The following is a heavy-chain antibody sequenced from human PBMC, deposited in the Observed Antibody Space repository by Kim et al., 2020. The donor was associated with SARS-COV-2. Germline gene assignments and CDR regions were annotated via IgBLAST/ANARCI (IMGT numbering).Heavy chain of an antibody. CDR3: AKDVVLGYCSSTSCPPSVSFFDY. J-gene: IGHJ4*02. CDR1: GFTFSSYA. V-gene: IGHV3-23*01. D-gene: IGHD2-2*01. Sequence: GGSLRLSCAASGFTFSSYAMSWVRQAPGKGLEWVSAISGSGGSTYYADSVKGRFTISRDNSKNTLYLQMNSLRAEDTAVYYCAKDVVLGYCSSTSCPPSVSFFDYWGQGTLVTVSS. CDR2: ISGSGGST.